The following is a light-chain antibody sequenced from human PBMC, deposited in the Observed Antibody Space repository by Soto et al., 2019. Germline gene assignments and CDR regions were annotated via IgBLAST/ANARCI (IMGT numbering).Light chain of an antibody. V-gene: IGKV1-5*03. J-gene: IGKJ4*01. CDR3: QQSSIFSLT. CDR2: KAS. CDR1: QRISNW. Sequence: IQMTQSPSTLSASVGDRVTITCLASQRISNWLAWYQQKPGKAPNLLIQKASSLESGVPLRFSSSGSGTEFTLTSSSLQSYEFATYYCQQSSIFSLTFGGGTKLEIK.